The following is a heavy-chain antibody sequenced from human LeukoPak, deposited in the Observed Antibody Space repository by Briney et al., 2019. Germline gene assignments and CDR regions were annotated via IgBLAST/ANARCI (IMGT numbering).Heavy chain of an antibody. V-gene: IGHV4-59*01. D-gene: IGHD6-19*01. Sequence: SETLSLTCTVSGGSISSYYWSWIRQPPGKGLEWIGYIYYSGSTNYNPSLKSRVTISVDTSKNQFSLKLSSVTAADTAVYYCARDERIEVAGREEVYYYYGMDVWGKGTTVTVSS. CDR2: IYYSGST. J-gene: IGHJ6*04. CDR3: ARDERIEVAGREEVYYYYGMDV. CDR1: GGSISSYY.